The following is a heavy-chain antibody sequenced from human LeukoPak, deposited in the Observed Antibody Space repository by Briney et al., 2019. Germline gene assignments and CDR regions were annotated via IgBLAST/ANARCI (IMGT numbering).Heavy chain of an antibody. D-gene: IGHD2-2*01. CDR3: ARVQYQLLFEGNWFDP. V-gene: IGHV1-2*02. CDR2: INPNSGDT. CDR1: GYTFTVYY. J-gene: IGHJ5*02. Sequence: ASVKVSCKASGYTFTVYYIHWVRQAPGQGLEWMGWINPNSGDTNYAQKFQGRVTMTRDTSISTAYMDLNSLISDDTAVYYCARVQYQLLFEGNWFDPWGQGTLVTVSS.